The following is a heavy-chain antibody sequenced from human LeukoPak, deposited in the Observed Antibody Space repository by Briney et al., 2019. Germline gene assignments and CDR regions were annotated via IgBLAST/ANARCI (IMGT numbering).Heavy chain of an antibody. Sequence: PSETLSLTCTVPVGSISGSSYYWGWIRQPPGKGLEWIGSIYYSGNTYYNPSLKSRVIISVDTSKNQFSLNLTSVTAADTAVYYCADTSGYYSFDYWGQGILVTVSS. CDR1: VGSISGSSYY. V-gene: IGHV4-39*01. J-gene: IGHJ4*02. CDR3: ADTSGYYSFDY. CDR2: IYYSGNT. D-gene: IGHD3-22*01.